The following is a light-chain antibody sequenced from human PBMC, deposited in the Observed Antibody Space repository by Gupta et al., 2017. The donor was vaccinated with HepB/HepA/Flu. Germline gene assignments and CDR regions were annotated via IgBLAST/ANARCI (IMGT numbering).Light chain of an antibody. CDR3: QQYRHWPPLT. CDR2: DAS. J-gene: IGKJ1*01. CDR1: QSLRTS. V-gene: IGKV3-15*01. Sequence: EVVMTQSPASLSVSPGEIATLSCGASQSLRTSLAWYQQKPGQAPRLLIYDASTRDTGVPDRFTGSGSGTDFTLTISSRQSEDFAVYFCQQYRHWPPLTFGQGTRVEVK.